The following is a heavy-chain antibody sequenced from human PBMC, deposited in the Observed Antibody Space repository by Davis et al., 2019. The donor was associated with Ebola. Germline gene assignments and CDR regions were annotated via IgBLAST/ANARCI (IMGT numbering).Heavy chain of an antibody. CDR1: GFTFSSYA. CDR3: ARGGYGLDY. D-gene: IGHD5-12*01. V-gene: IGHV3-15*01. Sequence: PGGSLRLSCAASGFTFSSYAMSWVRQAPGKGLEWVGRIKSKTNGGTADYAAPVRGRFTISRDDAQNTLYLQMDSLKTEDTAVYYCARGGYGLDYWGQGTLVTVSS. J-gene: IGHJ4*02. CDR2: IKSKTNGGTA.